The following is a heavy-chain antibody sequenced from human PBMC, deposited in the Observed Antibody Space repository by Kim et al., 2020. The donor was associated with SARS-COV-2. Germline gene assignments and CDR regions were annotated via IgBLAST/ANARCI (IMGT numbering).Heavy chain of an antibody. CDR3: ARSGEPHYYGSGSSWFDP. D-gene: IGHD3-10*01. CDR1: GFTFSSYS. Sequence: GGSLRLSCAASGFTFSSYSMNWVRQAPGKGLEWVSSISSSSSYIYYADSVKGRFTISRDNAKNSLYLQMNSLRAEDTAVYYCARSGEPHYYGSGSSWFDPWGQGTLVTVSS. V-gene: IGHV3-21*01. CDR2: ISSSSSYI. J-gene: IGHJ5*02.